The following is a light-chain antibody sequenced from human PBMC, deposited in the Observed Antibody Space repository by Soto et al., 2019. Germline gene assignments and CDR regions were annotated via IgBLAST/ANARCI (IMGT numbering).Light chain of an antibody. Sequence: DIKLTQSPSFLSAIVGDRVTITCRASQGIRYYLAWYQQKPGKAPKVLISAASTLQSGVPSRFSGSGSGTEFTLTINSLQPEDFATYYCQQFNTDPPLTFGGGTKVDIK. CDR3: QQFNTDPPLT. CDR2: AAS. V-gene: IGKV1-9*01. J-gene: IGKJ4*01. CDR1: QGIRYY.